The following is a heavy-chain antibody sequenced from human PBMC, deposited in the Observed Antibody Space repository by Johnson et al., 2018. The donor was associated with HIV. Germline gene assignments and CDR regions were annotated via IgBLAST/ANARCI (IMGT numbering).Heavy chain of an antibody. CDR1: GFTFSSYA. CDR3: AKVHSGQLVGYAFDM. Sequence: VQLVESGGGLVQPGGSLRLSCAASGFTFSSYAMHWVRQAPGKGLEYVSAISSNGGSTYYANSVKGRFTISRDNAKNSLYLQMNSLRPEDTALYYCAKVHSGQLVGYAFDMWGQGTMVTVSS. V-gene: IGHV3-64*01. D-gene: IGHD1-26*01. J-gene: IGHJ3*02. CDR2: ISSNGGST.